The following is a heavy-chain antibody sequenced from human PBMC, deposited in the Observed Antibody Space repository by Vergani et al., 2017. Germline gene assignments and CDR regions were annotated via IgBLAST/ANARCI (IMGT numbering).Heavy chain of an antibody. D-gene: IGHD2-21*01. J-gene: IGHJ4*02. Sequence: QVQLQESGPGLVKPSQTLSLTCSVSGDSISSGVYYWNWIRQHPGKGLEWIGYIYSTGSTHHNPSLRRRINMSVDTSKNQFSLKLNSVTDADTAMYYCAGMGGYDGGDAFRIGYFDAWGAEILVTVSS. CDR1: GDSISSGVYY. CDR2: IYSTGST. V-gene: IGHV4-31*03. CDR3: AGMGGYDGGDAFRIGYFDA.